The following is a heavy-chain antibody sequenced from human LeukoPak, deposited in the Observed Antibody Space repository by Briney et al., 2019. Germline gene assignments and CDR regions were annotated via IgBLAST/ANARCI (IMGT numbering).Heavy chain of an antibody. CDR1: GFTFSSSS. J-gene: IGHJ2*01. CDR2: ILGSGVTS. CDR3: AKDRVTASWYFDL. D-gene: IGHD2-21*02. V-gene: IGHV3-23*01. Sequence: AGSLRLSCAASGFTFSSSSLSWVRQAPGKGLEWVSGILGSGVTSYYADSVKGRFTISRDNSKNTLYLQMNSLRAEDTAVYYCAKDRVTASWYFDLWGRGTLVTVSS.